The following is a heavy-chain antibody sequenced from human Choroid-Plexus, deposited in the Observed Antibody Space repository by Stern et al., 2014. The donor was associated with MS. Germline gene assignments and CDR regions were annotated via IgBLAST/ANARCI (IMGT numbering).Heavy chain of an antibody. CDR1: GFTFGSCA. Sequence: VQLVESGGGVVQPGRPLRLSCVASGFTFGSCAMHWVRQAPGKGLEWAAGVAYDGSNKYYADYVKGRFTISRDNSQNTLYMQMSSLRPEDTAVYYCAKDRQYLTYFFDHWGQGSLVTVSS. CDR3: AKDRQYLTYFFDH. V-gene: IGHV3-30*18. D-gene: IGHD2/OR15-2a*01. J-gene: IGHJ5*02. CDR2: VAYDGSNK.